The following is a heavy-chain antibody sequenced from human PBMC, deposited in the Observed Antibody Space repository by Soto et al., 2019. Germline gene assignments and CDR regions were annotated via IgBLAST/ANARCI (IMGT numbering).Heavy chain of an antibody. Sequence: GESLKISCKGSGYSFTSYWIGWVRQMPGKGLEWMGIIYPGDSDTRYSPSFQGQVTISADKSISTAYPQWSSLKASDTAMYYCARLGCRGGSSYSYYYYYGMDVWGQGTTVTSP. D-gene: IGHD2-15*01. CDR1: GYSFTSYW. CDR3: ARLGCRGGSSYSYYYYYGMDV. J-gene: IGHJ6*02. V-gene: IGHV5-51*01. CDR2: IYPGDSDT.